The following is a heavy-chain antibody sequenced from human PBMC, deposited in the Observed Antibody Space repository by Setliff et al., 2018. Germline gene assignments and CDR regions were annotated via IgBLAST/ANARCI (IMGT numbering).Heavy chain of an antibody. J-gene: IGHJ4*02. Sequence: PSETLSLTCTVSGCSISSSSYYWGWIRQPPGKGLEWVANIKQDGSEKYYVDSVKGRFTISRDNAKNSLYLQMNSLRAEDTAVYYCARDGGEYWGQGTLVTVSS. D-gene: IGHD3-16*01. V-gene: IGHV3-7*01. CDR3: ARDGGEY. CDR1: GCSISSSSYY. CDR2: IKQDGSEK.